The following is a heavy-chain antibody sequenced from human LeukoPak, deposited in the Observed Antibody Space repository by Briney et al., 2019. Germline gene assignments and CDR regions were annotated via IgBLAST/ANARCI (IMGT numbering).Heavy chain of an antibody. J-gene: IGHJ4*02. D-gene: IGHD3-22*01. V-gene: IGHV3-11*04. CDR2: ISSSGDSR. Sequence: KTGGSLRLSCAASGFTFSDYYMSWIRQAPGKGLEWVSYISSSGDSRYYADSVKGRFTISRDNAKNSLYLQMNSLRAEDTAVYYCAAAPNYYDSRGYYPPHLEYWGQGTLVTVAS. CDR3: AAAPNYYDSRGYYPPHLEY. CDR1: GFTFSDYY.